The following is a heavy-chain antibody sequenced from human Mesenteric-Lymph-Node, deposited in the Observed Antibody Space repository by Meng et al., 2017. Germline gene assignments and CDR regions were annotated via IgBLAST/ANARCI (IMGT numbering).Heavy chain of an antibody. J-gene: IGHJ6*02. CDR2: IRGDGSRI. CDR3: ARDYFHYYGLDV. D-gene: IGHD3-10*01. V-gene: IGHV3-48*03. Sequence: GESLKISCVASGFTFGSYEMNWVRQAPGKGLEWVSYIRGDGSRIYYTNSVRGRFTISRDNAKNSLYLQMNSLRAEDTAVYFCARDYFHYYGLDVWGQGTTVTVSS. CDR1: GFTFGSYE.